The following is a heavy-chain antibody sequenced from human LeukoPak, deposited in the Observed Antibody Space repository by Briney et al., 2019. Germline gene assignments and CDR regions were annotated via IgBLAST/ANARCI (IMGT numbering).Heavy chain of an antibody. D-gene: IGHD6-13*01. J-gene: IGHJ6*03. CDR3: ARGSFVAAAGKYYYYYYMDV. CDR1: GGSISSYY. CDR2: INHSGST. V-gene: IGHV4-34*01. Sequence: SETLSLTCTVSGGSISSYYWSWIRQPPGKGLEWIGEINHSGSTNYNPSLKSRVTISVDTSKNQFSLKLSSVTAADTAVYYCARGSFVAAAGKYYYYYYMDVWGKGTTVTVSS.